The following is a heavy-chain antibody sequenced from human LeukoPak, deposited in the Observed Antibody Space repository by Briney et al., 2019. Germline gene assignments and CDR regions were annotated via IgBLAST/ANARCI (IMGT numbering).Heavy chain of an antibody. CDR3: ARDLEAGDSSGYYYDGMDY. V-gene: IGHV3-30*04. CDR2: ISFDGGHK. D-gene: IGHD3-22*01. J-gene: IGHJ4*02. CDR1: GFTLNIYA. Sequence: GGSLRLSCAASGFTLNIYAMHWVRQAPGKGLEWVAVISFDGGHKYYAESVKGRFTVSRDNSKNTVNLQMNSLSDGDTAVYYCARDLEAGDSSGYYYDGMDYWGQGTLVTVSS.